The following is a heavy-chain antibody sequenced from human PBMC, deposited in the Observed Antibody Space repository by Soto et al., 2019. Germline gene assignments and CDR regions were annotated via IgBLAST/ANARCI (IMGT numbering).Heavy chain of an antibody. CDR2: IYYSGST. CDR1: GGSISSGGYY. J-gene: IGHJ6*03. V-gene: IGHV4-31*03. CDR3: ARERPYPHGIAAARYMDV. D-gene: IGHD6-13*01. Sequence: ASETLSLTCTVSGGSISSGGYYWSWIRQHPGKGLEWIGYIYYSGSTYYNPSLKSRVTISVDTSKNQFSLKLSSVTAADTAVYYCARERPYPHGIAAARYMDVWGKGTTVTVSS.